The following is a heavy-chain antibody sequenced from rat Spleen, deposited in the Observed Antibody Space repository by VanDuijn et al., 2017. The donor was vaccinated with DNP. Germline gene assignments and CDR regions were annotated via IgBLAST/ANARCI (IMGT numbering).Heavy chain of an antibody. J-gene: IGHJ1*01. CDR2: IIYNGERA. D-gene: IGHD4-2*01. Sequence: EVQLVESGGDLVQPGGSLKLSCVASGFTFSDYNLAWVRQTPKEGLDWVATIIYNGERAFYRDSLKGRFTISRDDAKSTLYLQMDSLRSEDSANYYCATRGVGARYYWHVDFWGPGTMVTVSS. CDR1: GFTFSDYN. V-gene: IGHV5S10*01. CDR3: ATRGVGARYYWHVDF.